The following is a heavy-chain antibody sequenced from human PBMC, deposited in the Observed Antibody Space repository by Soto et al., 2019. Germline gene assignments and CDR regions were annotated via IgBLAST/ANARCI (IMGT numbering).Heavy chain of an antibody. CDR1: GGSISSSSYY. V-gene: IGHV4-39*01. CDR3: ARFEGNYDFWSGYGMDV. Sequence: SETLSLTCTVSGGSISSSSYYWGWIRQPPGKGLEWIGSIYYSGSTYYNPSLKSRVTISVDTSKSQFSLKLSSVTAADTAVYYCARFEGNYDFWSGYGMDVWGQGTTVTVSS. CDR2: IYYSGST. J-gene: IGHJ6*02. D-gene: IGHD3-3*01.